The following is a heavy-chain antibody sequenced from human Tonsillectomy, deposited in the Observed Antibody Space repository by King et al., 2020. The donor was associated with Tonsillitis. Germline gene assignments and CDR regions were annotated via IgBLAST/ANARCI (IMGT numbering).Heavy chain of an antibody. Sequence: VQLVESGGGLVQPGGSLRLSCAASGFSFSDAWMNWVRQAPGKGLEWVGRIKSKSNGGTTDYAAPVKGRFTISRDDSKNTIYLQMSSLTTDDTAIYYCNTRPPPHGDYTREYWGQGTLGTGSS. J-gene: IGHJ4*02. V-gene: IGHV3-15*01. CDR1: GFSFSDAW. CDR3: NTRPPPHGDYTREY. D-gene: IGHD4-17*01. CDR2: IKSKSNGGTT.